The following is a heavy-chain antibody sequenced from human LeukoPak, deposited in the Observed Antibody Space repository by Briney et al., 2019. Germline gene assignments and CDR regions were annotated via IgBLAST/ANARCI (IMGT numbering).Heavy chain of an antibody. J-gene: IGHJ5*02. CDR1: GDTFTSYA. D-gene: IGHD2-15*01. V-gene: IGHV1-3*01. CDR2: INAGNGNT. Sequence: ASVKVSCKASGDTFTSYAIHWLRQAPGQRLEWMGWINAGNGNTKYSQKFQGRVTITRDTSASTAYMELSSLRSEDTAVYYCARDDYCSGGSCRNNWFDPWGQGTLVTVSS. CDR3: ARDDYCSGGSCRNNWFDP.